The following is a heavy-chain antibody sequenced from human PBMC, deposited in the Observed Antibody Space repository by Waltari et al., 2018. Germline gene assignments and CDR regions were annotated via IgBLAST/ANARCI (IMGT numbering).Heavy chain of an antibody. CDR1: GGSISSVSYH. CDR2: IYTSGST. Sequence: QVQLQESGPGLVKPSETLSLTCTVSGGSISSVSYHWSLIRQPAGKGLEWIGRIYTSGSTNYNPSLKSRVTISVDTSKNQFSLKLSSVTAADTAVYYCAGARAVHYYYMDVWGKGTTVTVSS. CDR3: AGARAVHYYYMDV. D-gene: IGHD4-17*01. V-gene: IGHV4-61*02. J-gene: IGHJ6*03.